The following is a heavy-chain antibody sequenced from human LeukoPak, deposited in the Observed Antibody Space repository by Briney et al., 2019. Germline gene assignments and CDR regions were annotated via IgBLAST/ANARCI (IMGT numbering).Heavy chain of an antibody. Sequence: VASVKVSCKASGYTFTGYYMHWVRQAPGQGLEWMGWINPNSGGTNYAQKFQGRVTMTRDTSISTAYMELSRLRSDDAAVYYCATLPRNYYDSSGYYKDYWGQGTLVTVSS. V-gene: IGHV1-2*02. CDR3: ATLPRNYYDSSGYYKDY. CDR1: GYTFTGYY. J-gene: IGHJ4*02. D-gene: IGHD3-22*01. CDR2: INPNSGGT.